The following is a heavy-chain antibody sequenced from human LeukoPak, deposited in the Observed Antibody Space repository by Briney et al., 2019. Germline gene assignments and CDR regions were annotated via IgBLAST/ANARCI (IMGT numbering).Heavy chain of an antibody. Sequence: ASVKVSCKASGYTFTSYYMHWVRQAPGQGLEWMGIINPSGGSTSYAQKFQGRVTMTRDTSTSTVYMELSSLRSEDTAVYYCARVSRFGELFHYYYYYYMDVWGKGTTVTVSS. V-gene: IGHV1-46*01. CDR3: ARVSRFGELFHYYYYYYMDV. CDR2: INPSGGST. CDR1: GYTFTSYY. D-gene: IGHD3-10*01. J-gene: IGHJ6*03.